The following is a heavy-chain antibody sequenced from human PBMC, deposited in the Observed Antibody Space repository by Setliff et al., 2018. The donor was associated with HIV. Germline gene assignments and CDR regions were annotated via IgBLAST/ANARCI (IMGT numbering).Heavy chain of an antibody. CDR2: VYTTGSA. J-gene: IGHJ3*02. CDR3: ARRWGGILTGPDTFDI. Sequence: PSETLSLTCTVSGGAIRSRYYWSWIRQPAGKGLEWIGHVYTTGSASYNPSLESRVTISIDTSKNQFSLKLSSVTAADTAVYYCARRWGGILTGPDTFDIWGQGTMVTVSS. D-gene: IGHD3-9*01. CDR1: GGAIRSRYY. V-gene: IGHV4-61*09.